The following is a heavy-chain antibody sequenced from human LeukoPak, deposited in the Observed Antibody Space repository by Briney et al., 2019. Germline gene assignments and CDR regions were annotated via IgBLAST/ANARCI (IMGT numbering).Heavy chain of an antibody. V-gene: IGHV4-34*01. CDR2: INHSGST. CDR1: GGSFSGYY. D-gene: IGHD3-10*01. J-gene: IGHJ5*02. CDR3: ARRASGYYYGSGLLP. Sequence: SETLSLTCAVYGGSFSGYYWSWIRQPPGKGLEWIGEINHSGSTNYNPSLKSRVTISVDTSKNQFSLKLSSVTAADTAVYYCARRASGYYYGSGLLPWGQGTLVTVSS.